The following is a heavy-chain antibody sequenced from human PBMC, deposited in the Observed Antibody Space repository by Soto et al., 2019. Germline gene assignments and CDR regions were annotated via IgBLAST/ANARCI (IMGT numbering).Heavy chain of an antibody. V-gene: IGHV3-73*01. CDR1: GFTFSGSA. Sequence: PGGSLRLSCAASGFTFSGSAMHWVRQAAGKGLEWVGRIRSKANSYATAYAASVKGRFTISRDDSKNTAYLQMNSLKTEDTAVYYCTLQAIWTNMAVWGKGTTVTVSS. CDR3: TLQAIWTNMAV. CDR2: IRSKANSYAT. D-gene: IGHD3-3*01. J-gene: IGHJ6*03.